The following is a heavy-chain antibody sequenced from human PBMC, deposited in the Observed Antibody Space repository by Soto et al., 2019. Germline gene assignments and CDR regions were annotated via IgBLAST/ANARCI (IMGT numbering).Heavy chain of an antibody. CDR1: GGTFRTSA. CDR2: IMPVFPTP. J-gene: IGHJ6*01. CDR3: ERDKDRQQLGGNCYYVVDV. D-gene: IGHD3-3*02. Sequence: QVQLVQSGAEVKKPGSSVKVSCKTSGGTFRTSAISWVRQAPGQGLEWMGGIMPVFPTPDYAQKFQGRVTMTAAESTGTASMELSSLRSEDTAAYYCERDKDRQQLGGNCYYVVDVWGQGTTVTGSS. V-gene: IGHV1-69*12.